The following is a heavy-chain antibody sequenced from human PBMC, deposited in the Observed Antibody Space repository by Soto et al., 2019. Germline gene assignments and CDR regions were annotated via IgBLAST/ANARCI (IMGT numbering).Heavy chain of an antibody. CDR2: IWYDGSNK. Sequence: GGSLRLSCAASGFTFSSYGMHWVRQAPGKGLEWVAVIWYDGSNKYYADSVKGRFTISRDNSKNTLYLQMNSLRAEDTAVYYCARDSVSGWAAASYWGQGTLVTVSS. J-gene: IGHJ4*02. V-gene: IGHV3-33*01. CDR1: GFTFSSYG. D-gene: IGHD6-13*01. CDR3: ARDSVSGWAAASY.